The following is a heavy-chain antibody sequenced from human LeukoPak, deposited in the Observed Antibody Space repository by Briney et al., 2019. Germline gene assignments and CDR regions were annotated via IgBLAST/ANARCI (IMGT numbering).Heavy chain of an antibody. J-gene: IGHJ4*02. CDR1: GFIFTSHW. Sequence: GGSLRLSCAVAGFIFTSHWMSWVRQAPGKGLEWVANIKQDGSETSYVDSVRGRFTISRDNAKNSLYLQMNSLSAEDTAVYYCARDMLRGVAEIDSWAQGILVTVSS. V-gene: IGHV3-7*05. CDR3: ARDMLRGVAEIDS. D-gene: IGHD3-10*01. CDR2: IKQDGSET.